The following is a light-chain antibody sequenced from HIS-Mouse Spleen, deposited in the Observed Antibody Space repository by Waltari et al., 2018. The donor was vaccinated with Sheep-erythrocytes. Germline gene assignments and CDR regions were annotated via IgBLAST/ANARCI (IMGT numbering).Light chain of an antibody. Sequence: QSALTQPASVSGSPGQSITISCTGTSSVVGSYNLVSWYQHHPGKDPKLMIYEGSKRPSGVTNRFSGSKSGNTASLTISGLQAEDEADYYCCSYAGSSTPWVFGGGTKLTVL. CDR1: SSVVGSYNL. J-gene: IGLJ3*02. V-gene: IGLV2-23*01. CDR2: EGS. CDR3: CSYAGSSTPWV.